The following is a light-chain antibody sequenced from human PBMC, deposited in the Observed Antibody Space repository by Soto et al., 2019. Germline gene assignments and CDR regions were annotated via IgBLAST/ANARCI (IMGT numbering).Light chain of an antibody. CDR2: DAY. Sequence: EVVLTQSPVTLSLSPGERATLSCRASQSFRGLLAWYQQKPGQAPGLLIYDAYNRATGIPPRFSGSGSGTDFTLTISSLESEDSAVYYCQQRHMWPITFGQGTRLEI. J-gene: IGKJ5*01. V-gene: IGKV3-11*01. CDR1: QSFRGL. CDR3: QQRHMWPIT.